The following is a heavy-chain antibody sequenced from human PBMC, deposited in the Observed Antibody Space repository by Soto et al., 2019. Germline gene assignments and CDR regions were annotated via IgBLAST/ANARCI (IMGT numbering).Heavy chain of an antibody. D-gene: IGHD5-12*01. Sequence: ASLKVSCKASGYTFTIYGINWVRQAPGQGLEWMGWISPDNGNTNYARKLQGRVTMTTDTSTSTAYMGLRSLRSDDTAVYYFAIAFGDGGYAGTDFSRQRTTDTVSS. CDR3: AIAFGDGGYAGTDF. V-gene: IGHV1-18*01. CDR1: GYTFTIYG. CDR2: ISPDNGNT. J-gene: IGHJ6*01.